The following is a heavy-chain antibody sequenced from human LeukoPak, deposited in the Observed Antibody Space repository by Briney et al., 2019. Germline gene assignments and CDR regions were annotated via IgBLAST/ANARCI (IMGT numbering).Heavy chain of an antibody. J-gene: IGHJ5*02. V-gene: IGHV4-59*01. CDR2: IYYSGST. CDR3: ARARNLGYCSSTSCRNWFDP. Sequence: SETLSLTCTVSGGSISSYYWSWIRQPPGKGLEWTGYIYYSGSTNYNPSLKSRVTVSVDTSKNQFSLKLSSVTAADTAVYYCARARNLGYCSSTSCRNWFDPWGQGTLVTVSS. D-gene: IGHD2-2*01. CDR1: GGSISSYY.